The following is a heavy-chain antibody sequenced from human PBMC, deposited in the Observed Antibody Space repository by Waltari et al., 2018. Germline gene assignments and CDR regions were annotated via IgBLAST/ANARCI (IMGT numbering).Heavy chain of an antibody. J-gene: IGHJ4*02. CDR3: ARDHLGYSYDS. D-gene: IGHD5-18*01. CDR1: GFTFSSYW. V-gene: IGHV3-7*01. CDR2: MKQDGSEK. Sequence: EVQLVESGGGLVQPGGSLRLSCAASGFTFSSYWMPWVRQAPGKGLEWVANMKQDGSEKNYVDAVKGRFTISRDNAKNSLYLQMNSLRAEDTAVYYCARDHLGYSYDSWGQGTLVTVSS.